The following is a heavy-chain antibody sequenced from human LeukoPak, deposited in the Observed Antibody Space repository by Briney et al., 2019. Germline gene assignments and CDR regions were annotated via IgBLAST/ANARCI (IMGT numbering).Heavy chain of an antibody. J-gene: IGHJ1*01. Sequence: KPSETLSLTCTVSGGSISSSRYYWGWIRQPPGKGLEWIGTIYYSGSTYYNPSLKSRVTISVDTSKHQFSLKLSSVTAADTAVYYCARPPYYDFLSGYYVAEYFQHWGQGTLVTVSS. CDR2: IYYSGST. CDR3: ARPPYYDFLSGYYVAEYFQH. D-gene: IGHD3-3*01. V-gene: IGHV4-39*01. CDR1: GGSISSSRYY.